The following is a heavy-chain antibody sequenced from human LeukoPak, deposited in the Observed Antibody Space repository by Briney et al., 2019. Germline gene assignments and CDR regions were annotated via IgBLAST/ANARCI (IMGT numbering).Heavy chain of an antibody. CDR2: IYYSGST. CDR1: GGSISSGGYY. CDR3: AREVAAGSYRGFDY. D-gene: IGHD6-19*01. V-gene: IGHV4-31*03. J-gene: IGHJ4*01. Sequence: SETLSLTCTVSGGSISSGGYYWSWIRQHPGKGLEWIGYIYYSGSTYYNPSLKSRVTISVDTSKNQFSLKVNYVTAADTATYYCAREVAAGSYRGFDYWGQGTLVTVSS.